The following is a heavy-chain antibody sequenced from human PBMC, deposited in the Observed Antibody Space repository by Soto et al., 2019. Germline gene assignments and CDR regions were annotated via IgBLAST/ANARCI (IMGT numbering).Heavy chain of an antibody. D-gene: IGHD2-15*01. CDR2: INGGGGST. V-gene: IGHV3-23*01. Sequence: GGSLRLSCAASGFTFSTYAMNWLRQAPGKGLEWVSDINGGGGSTNYAESLKGRFTISRDNSKNTLYLQMSRLRAEDTAVYYCVRDMQLWRLDSWGQGTLVTVSS. J-gene: IGHJ4*02. CDR1: GFTFSTYA. CDR3: VRDMQLWRLDS.